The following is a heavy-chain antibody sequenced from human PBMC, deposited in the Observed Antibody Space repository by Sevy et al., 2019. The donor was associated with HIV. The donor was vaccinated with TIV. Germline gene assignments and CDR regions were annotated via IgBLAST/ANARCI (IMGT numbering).Heavy chain of an antibody. CDR3: ARVQSHTGXFDY. CDR1: GXSVSSNY. J-gene: IGHJ4*02. CDR2: IYSGKST. D-gene: IGHD1-1*01. V-gene: IGHV3-53*01. Sequence: GGSLRLSCEASGXSVSSNYMAWVRQAPGKGLEWVSVIYSGKSTDYGDSVNGRFTISRDSSENTLYLQMDSLRAEDTAVYHCARVQSHTGXFDYWGQGSLVTVSS.